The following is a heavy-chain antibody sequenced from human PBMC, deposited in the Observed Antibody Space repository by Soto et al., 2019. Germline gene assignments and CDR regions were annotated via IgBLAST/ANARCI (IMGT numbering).Heavy chain of an antibody. Sequence: EVQLVESGGGLVKPGGSLRLSCAASGFTFSSYSMNWVRQAPGKGLEWVSSISSSSSYIYYADSVKGRFTISRDNAKNSLYLQMNSLRAEDTAVYYCARVVYDFHTTRGERYFDPWGQGTLVTVSS. V-gene: IGHV3-21*01. J-gene: IGHJ5*02. CDR2: ISSSSSYI. D-gene: IGHD3-3*01. CDR1: GFTFSSYS. CDR3: ARVVYDFHTTRGERYFDP.